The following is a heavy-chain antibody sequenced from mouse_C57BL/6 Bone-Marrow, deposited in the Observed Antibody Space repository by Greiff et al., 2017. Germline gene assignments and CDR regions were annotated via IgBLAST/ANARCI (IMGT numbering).Heavy chain of an antibody. J-gene: IGHJ4*01. D-gene: IGHD1-1*01. CDR1: GFSLTSYG. CDR3: ATSYSSSPSYTMDY. V-gene: IGHV2-2*01. CDR2: IWSGGST. Sequence: QVQLKESGPGLVQPSQSLSITCTVSGFSLTSYGVHWVRQSPGKGLEWLGVIWSGGSTDYNAAFISRLSISTDNSTSQVFLQMSSLQADDTAIYYCATSYSSSPSYTMDYWGQGTSVTVSS.